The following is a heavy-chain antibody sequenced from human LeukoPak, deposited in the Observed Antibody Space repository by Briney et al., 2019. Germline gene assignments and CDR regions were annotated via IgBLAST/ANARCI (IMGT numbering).Heavy chain of an antibody. Sequence: SETLSLTCAVPGAFIDTTSYYCAWLRQPPGKGLEWIGSIYYSGDTHYSPSLKSRLTISADTSKNQFSLKLSSVTAADTAVYYCAIDYGDYPDYWGQGTLVTVSS. CDR3: AIDYGDYPDY. CDR2: IYYSGDT. CDR1: GAFIDTTSYY. D-gene: IGHD4-17*01. J-gene: IGHJ4*02. V-gene: IGHV4-39*01.